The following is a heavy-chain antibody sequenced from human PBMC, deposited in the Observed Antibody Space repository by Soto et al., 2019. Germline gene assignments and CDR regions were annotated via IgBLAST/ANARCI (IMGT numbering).Heavy chain of an antibody. J-gene: IGHJ4*02. Sequence: GGSLRLSCAASGFTFSSYGMHWVRQAPGKGLEWVAVISYDGSNKYYAESVKGRFTISRDNSKNTRYLQMNSLRAEDTAVYYCAKGGDIVVVVAAPFDYWGQGTLVTVSS. D-gene: IGHD2-15*01. CDR3: AKGGDIVVVVAAPFDY. CDR1: GFTFSSYG. CDR2: ISYDGSNK. V-gene: IGHV3-30*18.